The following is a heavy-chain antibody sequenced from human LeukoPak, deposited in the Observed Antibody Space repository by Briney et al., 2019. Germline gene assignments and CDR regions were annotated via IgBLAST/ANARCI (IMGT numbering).Heavy chain of an antibody. D-gene: IGHD1-26*01. CDR1: GFTFSSYS. V-gene: IGHV3-21*01. CDR3: ARAGLVGALDY. J-gene: IGHJ4*02. Sequence: GGSLRLSCAASGFTFSSYSMNWVRQAPGKGLQWVSSISSSSSYIYYADSVKGRFTISRDNAKNSLYLQMNSLRAEDTAVYYCARAGLVGALDYWGQGTLVTVSS. CDR2: ISSSSSYI.